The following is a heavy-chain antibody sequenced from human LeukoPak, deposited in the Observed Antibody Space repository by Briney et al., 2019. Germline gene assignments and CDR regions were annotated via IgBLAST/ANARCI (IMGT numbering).Heavy chain of an antibody. CDR2: IYYSGGT. J-gene: IGHJ4*02. D-gene: IGHD3-10*01. CDR1: GASITSGEYY. Sequence: SQTLSLTCTVSGASITSGEYYWGWIRQPPGKGLEWIGCIYYSGGTYYNPSLKSRLTISLDTSKNQFSLKLNSMTAADTAVYYCASPSGGPSGLDYWGQGTLVTVSS. V-gene: IGHV4-30-4*01. CDR3: ASPSGGPSGLDY.